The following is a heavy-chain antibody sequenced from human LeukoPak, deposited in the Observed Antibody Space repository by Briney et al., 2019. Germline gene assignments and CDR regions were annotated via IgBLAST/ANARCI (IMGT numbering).Heavy chain of an antibody. D-gene: IGHD6-19*01. Sequence: SGGSLGLSCAASGFTFSDYYMSWIRQAPGKGLEWVSYISSSSSYTNYADSVKGRFTISRDNAKNSLYLQMNSLRAEDTAVYYCARDRAVAGTADMDYWGQGTLVTVSS. V-gene: IGHV3-11*06. CDR2: ISSSSSYT. CDR3: ARDRAVAGTADMDY. CDR1: GFTFSDYY. J-gene: IGHJ4*02.